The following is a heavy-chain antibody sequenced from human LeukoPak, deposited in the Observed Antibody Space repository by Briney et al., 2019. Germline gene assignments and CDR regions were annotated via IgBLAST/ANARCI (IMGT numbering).Heavy chain of an antibody. D-gene: IGHD4-11*01. CDR1: GFTFSSYW. J-gene: IGHJ4*02. Sequence: GGSLRLSCAASGFTFSSYWMHWVRQAPGKGLVWVSRINSDGSSTSYADSVKGRFTISRDNAKNTLYLQMNSLSADDTAVYYCARAAKRYSIAYWGQGTLVTVSS. CDR3: ARAAKRYSIAY. CDR2: INSDGSST. V-gene: IGHV3-74*01.